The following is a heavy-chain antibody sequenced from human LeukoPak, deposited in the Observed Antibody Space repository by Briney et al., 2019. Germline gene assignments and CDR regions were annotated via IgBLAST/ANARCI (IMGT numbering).Heavy chain of an antibody. CDR3: ATYYYDSSGYQVPFDY. Sequence: ASVKVSCKVSGYTLTELSMHWVRPAPGKGLEWMGGFDPEDGETIYAQKFQGRVTMTEDTSTDTAYMELSSLRSEDTAVYYCATYYYDSSGYQVPFDYWGQGTLVTVSS. J-gene: IGHJ4*02. D-gene: IGHD3-22*01. CDR2: FDPEDGET. CDR1: GYTLTELS. V-gene: IGHV1-24*01.